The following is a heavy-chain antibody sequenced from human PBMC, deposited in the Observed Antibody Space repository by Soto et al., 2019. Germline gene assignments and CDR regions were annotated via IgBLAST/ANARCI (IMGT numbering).Heavy chain of an antibody. J-gene: IGHJ4*02. D-gene: IGHD6-19*01. CDR3: ARESRSIAVAGTGLDY. CDR1: GGSISSYY. CDR2: IYYSGST. V-gene: IGHV4-59*12. Sequence: SETLSLTCTVSGGSISSYYWSWIRQPPGKGLEWIGYIYYSGSTNYNPSLKSRVTISVDTSKNQFSLKLSSVTAADTAVYYCARESRSIAVAGTGLDYWGQGTLVTVSS.